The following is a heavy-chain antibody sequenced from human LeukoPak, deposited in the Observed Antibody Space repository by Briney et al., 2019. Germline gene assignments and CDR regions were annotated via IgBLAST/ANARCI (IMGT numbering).Heavy chain of an antibody. V-gene: IGHV3-23*01. CDR3: AKSRTDYWGTGSYLGGLDY. D-gene: IGHD3-10*01. J-gene: IGHJ4*02. CDR1: GFRFSSFA. CDR2: LSGSGDTT. Sequence: PEGSLRLSCSDSGFRFSSFARIWLRQAPGKGLEWVSGLSGSGDTTYYADSAKGRFTISRDNSKNTLYLEMNSLRADDTAVYYCAKSRTDYWGTGSYLGGLDYWGQGALVTVSS.